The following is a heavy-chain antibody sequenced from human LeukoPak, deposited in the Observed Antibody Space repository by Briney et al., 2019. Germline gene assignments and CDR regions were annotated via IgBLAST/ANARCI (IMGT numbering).Heavy chain of an antibody. J-gene: IGHJ5*02. V-gene: IGHV4-31*03. Sequence: SQTLSLTCTVSGGSISSCGYYWSWIRQHPGKGLEWIGYIYYSGSTYYNPSLKSRVTISVDASKNQFPLKLRSVTAAATAVYYCARDRAVGWFDPWGQGTLVTVSS. CDR3: ARDRAVGWFDP. CDR1: GGSISSCGYY. CDR2: IYYSGST.